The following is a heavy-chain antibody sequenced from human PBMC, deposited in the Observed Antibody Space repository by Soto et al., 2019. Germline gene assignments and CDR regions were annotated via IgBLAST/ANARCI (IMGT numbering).Heavy chain of an antibody. CDR2: ISYDGSNE. J-gene: IGHJ4*02. V-gene: IGHV3-30*18. Sequence: QVQLVESGGGVVQPGRSLRLSCAVSGFTFSSYGMHWVRQAPGKGLEWVAHISYDGSNEHYVDSVKGRFTISRDNSKNXXYLQMKSLRGEDTAVYYCAKHTYYHDRSGYYIFEYWGQGTLVTVSS. D-gene: IGHD3-22*01. CDR1: GFTFSSYG. CDR3: AKHTYYHDRSGYYIFEY.